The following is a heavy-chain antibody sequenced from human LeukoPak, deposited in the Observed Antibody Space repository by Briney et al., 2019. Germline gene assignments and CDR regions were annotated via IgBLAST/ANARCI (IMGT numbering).Heavy chain of an antibody. CDR3: AKESGGGDIVVVVAATHRSYFDY. CDR2: ISGSGGST. CDR1: GFTFSSYA. V-gene: IGHV3-23*01. J-gene: IGHJ4*02. Sequence: GGSLRLSCAASGFTFSSYAMSWVRQAPGKGLEWVSAISGSGGSTYYADSVKGRFTISRDNYKNTLYLQMNSLRAEDTAVYYCAKESGGGDIVVVVAATHRSYFDYWGQGTLVTVSS. D-gene: IGHD2-15*01.